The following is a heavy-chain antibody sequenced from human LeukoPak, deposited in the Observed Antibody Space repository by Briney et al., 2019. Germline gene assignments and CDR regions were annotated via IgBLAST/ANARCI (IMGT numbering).Heavy chain of an antibody. CDR2: IYYSGRA. Sequence: LETLSLTCTVSGGSITNYYWTWIRQPPGKGLEWIGYIYYSGRANYNPSLKSRVTISVDTSKNQFSLRLTSVTAADTAVYYCARHGDSSTWSYFDYWGQGTLVTVPS. CDR1: GGSITNYY. J-gene: IGHJ4*02. V-gene: IGHV4-59*08. CDR3: ARHGDSSTWSYFDY. D-gene: IGHD6-13*01.